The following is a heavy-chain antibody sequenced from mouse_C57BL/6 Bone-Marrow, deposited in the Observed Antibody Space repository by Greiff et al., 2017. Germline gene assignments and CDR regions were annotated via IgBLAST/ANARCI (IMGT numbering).Heavy chain of an antibody. D-gene: IGHD1-1*01. V-gene: IGHV2-2*01. CDR1: GFSLTSYG. CDR2: IWSGGST. CDR3: AREDGSSSYYAMDY. J-gene: IGHJ4*01. Sequence: VMLVESGPGLVQPSQSLSITCTVSGFSLTSYGVHWVHQSPGKGLEWLGVIWSGGSTDYNAAFISRLSISKDNSKSQVFFKMNSLQADDTAIYYCAREDGSSSYYAMDYWGQGTSVTVSS.